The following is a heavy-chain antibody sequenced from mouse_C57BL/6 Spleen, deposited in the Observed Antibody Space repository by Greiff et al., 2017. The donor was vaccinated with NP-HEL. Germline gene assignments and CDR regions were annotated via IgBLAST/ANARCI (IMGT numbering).Heavy chain of an antibody. V-gene: IGHV5-17*01. CDR3: ARYNYDYDGAFAY. J-gene: IGHJ3*01. Sequence: EVMLVESGGGLVKPGGSLKLSCAASGFTFSDYGMHWVRQAPEKGLEWVAYISSGSSTIYYEDTVKGRFTISRDNAKNTLFLQMTSLRSEDTAMYYCARYNYDYDGAFAYWGQGTLVTVSA. CDR1: GFTFSDYG. CDR2: ISSGSSTI. D-gene: IGHD2-4*01.